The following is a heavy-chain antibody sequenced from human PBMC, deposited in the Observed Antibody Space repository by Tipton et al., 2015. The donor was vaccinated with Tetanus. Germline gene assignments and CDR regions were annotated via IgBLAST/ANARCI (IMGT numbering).Heavy chain of an antibody. Sequence: SLRLSCAASGFTFITSWMTWVRQAPGKGLEWVASTGEDARDKYYVDSVKGRFATSRDDAKNSLYLQMSSLRDEDTAVYYCANNGHDFTGYYGLDVWGQGTTVTVSS. CDR3: ANNGHDFTGYYGLDV. V-gene: IGHV3-7*01. CDR2: TGEDARDK. CDR1: GFTFITSW. D-gene: IGHD1-1*01. J-gene: IGHJ6*02.